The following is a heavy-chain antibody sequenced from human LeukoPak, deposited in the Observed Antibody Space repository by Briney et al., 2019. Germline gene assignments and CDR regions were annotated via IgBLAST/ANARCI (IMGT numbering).Heavy chain of an antibody. CDR1: GGSFSGYY. J-gene: IGHJ3*02. Sequence: SETLSLTCAVYGGSFSGYYRSWIRQPPGKGLEWIGEINHSGSTNYNPSLKSRVTISVDTSKNQFSLKLSSVTAADTAVYYCARGGDIVVVPAAIYAFDIWGQGTMVTVSS. D-gene: IGHD2-2*02. CDR3: ARGGDIVVVPAAIYAFDI. V-gene: IGHV4-34*01. CDR2: INHSGST.